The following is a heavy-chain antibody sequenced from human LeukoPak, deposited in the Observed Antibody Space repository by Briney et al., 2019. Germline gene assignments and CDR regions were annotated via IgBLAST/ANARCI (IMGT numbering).Heavy chain of an antibody. CDR2: IGSSGGNI. Sequence: PGGSLRLSCAASGFTLGNYEMNWVRQAPGKGLEWVSYIGSSGGNIYYADSVKGRFTISRDNAKGSLYLQINSLRAEDTAIYYCARGYRFGYDYWGQGTLVTVSS. D-gene: IGHD5-18*01. CDR3: ARGYRFGYDY. V-gene: IGHV3-48*03. CDR1: GFTLGNYE. J-gene: IGHJ4*02.